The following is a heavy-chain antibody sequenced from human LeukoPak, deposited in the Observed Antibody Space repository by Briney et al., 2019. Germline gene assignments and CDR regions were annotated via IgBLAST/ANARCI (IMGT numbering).Heavy chain of an antibody. Sequence: SETLSLTCAVYGGSFSGNYWSWIRQPPGKGLEWIGEINHSGSTNYNPSLKSRVTISVDMSKNQFSLKLSSVTAADTAVYYCARRAMIFGVVIPFDYWGQGTLVTVSS. CDR3: ARRAMIFGVVIPFDY. V-gene: IGHV4-34*01. CDR2: INHSGST. D-gene: IGHD3/OR15-3a*01. CDR1: GGSFSGNY. J-gene: IGHJ4*02.